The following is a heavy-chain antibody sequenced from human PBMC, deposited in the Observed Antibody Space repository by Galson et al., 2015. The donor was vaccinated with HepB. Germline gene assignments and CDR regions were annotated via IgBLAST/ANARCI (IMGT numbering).Heavy chain of an antibody. CDR2: ISYDGSNK. Sequence: SLRLSCAASGFTFSSYAMHWVRQAPGKGLEWVAVISYDGSNKYYADSVKGRFTISRDNSKNTLYLQMNSLRAEDTAVYYCARGLPSSGWYYFDYWGQGTLVTVSS. CDR3: ARGLPSSGWYYFDY. V-gene: IGHV3-30-3*01. D-gene: IGHD6-19*01. CDR1: GFTFSSYA. J-gene: IGHJ4*02.